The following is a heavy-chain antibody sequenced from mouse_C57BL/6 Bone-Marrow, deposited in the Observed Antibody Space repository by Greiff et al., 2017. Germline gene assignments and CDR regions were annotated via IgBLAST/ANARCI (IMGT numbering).Heavy chain of an antibody. D-gene: IGHD2-3*01. J-gene: IGHJ3*01. CDR1: GYTFTSYW. CDR3: ARGGDGYPLFAY. V-gene: IGHV1-52*01. CDR2: IDPSDSET. Sequence: VQLQQPGAELVRPGSSVKLSCKASGYTFTSYWMHWVKQRPIQGLEWIGNIDPSDSETHYNQKFKDKATLTVDKSSSTAYMQLSSLTSEDSAVYYCARGGDGYPLFAYWGQGTLVTVSA.